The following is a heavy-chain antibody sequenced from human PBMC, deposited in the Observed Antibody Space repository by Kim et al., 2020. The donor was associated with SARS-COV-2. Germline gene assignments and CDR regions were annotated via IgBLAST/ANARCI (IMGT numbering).Heavy chain of an antibody. D-gene: IGHD3-10*01. CDR3: ARLPPRGSYGSGSQPFDY. V-gene: IGHV4-59*08. CDR2: VYYSGST. J-gene: IGHJ4*02. Sequence: SETLSLTCSVSGGSIRNYYWSWIRQPPGKGLEWLGYVYYSGSTNYNPSLKGRVTMSVDTSKNQFSQKLNSVTAADTAVYYCARLPPRGSYGSGSQPFDYWGQGTLVTVSS. CDR1: GGSIRNYY.